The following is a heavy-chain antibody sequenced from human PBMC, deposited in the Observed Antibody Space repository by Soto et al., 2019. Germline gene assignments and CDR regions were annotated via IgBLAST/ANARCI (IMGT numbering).Heavy chain of an antibody. J-gene: IGHJ3*02. V-gene: IGHV1-69*13. CDR1: GGTFSSYA. Sequence: SVKVSFKASGGTFSSYAISWVRQAPGQGLEWMGGIIPIFGTANYAQKFQGRVTITADESTSTAYMELSSLRSEDTAVYYCATFDYYYDSSGFPGAFDIWGQGTMVTVSS. CDR2: IIPIFGTA. D-gene: IGHD3-22*01. CDR3: ATFDYYYDSSGFPGAFDI.